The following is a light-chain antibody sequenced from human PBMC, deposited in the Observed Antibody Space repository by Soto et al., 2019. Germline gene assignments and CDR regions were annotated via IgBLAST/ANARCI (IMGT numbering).Light chain of an antibody. CDR2: DTS. CDR1: QSVSSY. V-gene: IGKV3-11*01. CDR3: PQRITWPLT. Sequence: EIVLTQSPVTLSLSPGERATLSCRASQSVSSYLAWYQQKPGQAPRLLIYDTSNRATGIPARFSGSGSGTDFTLTISSLEPEDFALYYCPQRITWPLTFGGGTKVEIK. J-gene: IGKJ4*01.